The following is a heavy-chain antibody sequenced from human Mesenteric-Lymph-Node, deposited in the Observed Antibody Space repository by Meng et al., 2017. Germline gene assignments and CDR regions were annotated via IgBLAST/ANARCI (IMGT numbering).Heavy chain of an antibody. CDR3: ARDTPGLLFDY. Sequence: EVQLVESGVGLVKPWGAPGRSCAASGFTFSSYTMNWVRRAPGKGLEWVSSISSSSNYIYSADSVKGRFTISRDNAKNSLYLQMNSLRAEDTAVYYCARDTPGLLFDYWGQGTLVTVSS. CDR2: ISSSSNYI. V-gene: IGHV3-21*01. CDR1: GFTFSSYT. D-gene: IGHD5-18*01. J-gene: IGHJ4*02.